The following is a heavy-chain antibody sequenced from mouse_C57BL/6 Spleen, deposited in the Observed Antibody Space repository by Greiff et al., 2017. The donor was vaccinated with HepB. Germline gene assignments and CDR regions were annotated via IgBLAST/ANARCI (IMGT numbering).Heavy chain of an antibody. CDR1: GFNIKDYY. J-gene: IGHJ2*01. CDR3: AEWDVGGAFFDD. Sequence: VQLKESGAELVKPGASVKLSCTASGFNIKDYYMHWVKQRTEQGLEWIGRIDPEDGATKYAPKFQGKATITADTSSNTAYLQLSSLTSEDTAVYYCAEWDVGGAFFDDWGQGTTLTVSS. CDR2: IDPEDGAT. D-gene: IGHD4-1*01. V-gene: IGHV14-2*01.